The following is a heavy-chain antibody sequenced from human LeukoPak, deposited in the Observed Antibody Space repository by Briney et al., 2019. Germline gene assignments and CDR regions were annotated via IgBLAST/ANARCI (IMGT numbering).Heavy chain of an antibody. V-gene: IGHV3-48*03. CDR1: GFTFSSYE. Sequence: GGSLRLSCAPSGFTFSSYEMNWVRQAPGKGLEWVAYISSSGSTIYYADSVKGRFTISRDNAKNSLYLQMNSLRAEDTAVYYCAELGITMIGGVWGKGTTVTISS. J-gene: IGHJ6*04. CDR2: ISSSGSTI. CDR3: AELGITMIGGV. D-gene: IGHD3-10*02.